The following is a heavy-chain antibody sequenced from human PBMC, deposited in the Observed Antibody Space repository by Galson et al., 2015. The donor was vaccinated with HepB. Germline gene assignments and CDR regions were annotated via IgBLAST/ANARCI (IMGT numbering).Heavy chain of an antibody. Sequence: SVKVSCKASGYTFTGYYMHWVRQAPGQGLEWMGWINPNSGGTNYAQKFQGRVTMTRDTSISTAYMELSRLRSDDTAVYYCARDPDIVVVPAAIPQYWGQGTLVTVSS. CDR2: INPNSGGT. D-gene: IGHD2-2*02. V-gene: IGHV1-2*02. J-gene: IGHJ4*02. CDR1: GYTFTGYY. CDR3: ARDPDIVVVPAAIPQY.